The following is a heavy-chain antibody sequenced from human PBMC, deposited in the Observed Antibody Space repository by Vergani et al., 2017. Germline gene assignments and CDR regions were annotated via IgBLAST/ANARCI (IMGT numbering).Heavy chain of an antibody. J-gene: IGHJ6*02. D-gene: IGHD6-19*01. CDR1: GGSISSSNW. CDR2: IYHSGST. Sequence: QVQLQESGPGLVKPSGTLSLTCAVSGGSISSSNWWSLVRQPPGKGVGWIGEIYHSGSTNYNPSLKSRVTILVDKSKNQFSLKLSSVTAADTAVYYCARDKAAVAGVTYYYGMDVWGQGTTVTVSS. V-gene: IGHV4-4*02. CDR3: ARDKAAVAGVTYYYGMDV.